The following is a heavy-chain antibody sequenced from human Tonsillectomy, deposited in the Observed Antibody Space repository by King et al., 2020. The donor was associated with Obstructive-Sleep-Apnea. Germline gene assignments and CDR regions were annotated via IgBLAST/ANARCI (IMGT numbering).Heavy chain of an antibody. Sequence: VQLVESGGGLVQPGGSLKLSCAASGFTFSGSAMHWVRQASGKGLEWVGRSRSKANNYATVYGASVKGRVTISRDDSKNTAYLQMNSLKTEDTAVYYCTRPYYDILTGRRGFDPWGQGTLVTVSS. V-gene: IGHV3-73*01. D-gene: IGHD3-9*01. CDR2: SRSKANNYAT. J-gene: IGHJ5*02. CDR1: GFTFSGSA. CDR3: TRPYYDILTGRRGFDP.